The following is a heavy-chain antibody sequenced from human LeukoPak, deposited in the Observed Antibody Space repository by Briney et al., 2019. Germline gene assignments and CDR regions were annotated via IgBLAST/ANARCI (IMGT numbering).Heavy chain of an antibody. CDR1: GFTFSSYA. Sequence: AGGSLRLSCAASGFTFSSYAMSWVRQAPGKGLEWVSAISGSGGSTYYADSVKGRFTISRDNSKNTLYLQMNSLRAEDTAVYYCAKAGNAYSGYDYYFDYWGQGTLVTVSS. CDR3: AKAGNAYSGYDYYFDY. D-gene: IGHD5-12*01. CDR2: ISGSGGST. J-gene: IGHJ4*02. V-gene: IGHV3-23*01.